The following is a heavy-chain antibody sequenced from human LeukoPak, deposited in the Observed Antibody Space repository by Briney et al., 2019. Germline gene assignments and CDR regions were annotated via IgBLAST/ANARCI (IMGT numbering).Heavy chain of an antibody. CDR2: ISSSSSYI. CDR3: AREGIGQLATALDY. J-gene: IGHJ4*02. V-gene: IGHV3-21*01. Sequence: GGSLRLSCAASGFTFSSYSMNWVRQAPGKGLEWVSSISSSSSYIYYADSVKGRSTISRDNAKNSLYPQMNSLRAEDTAVYYCAREGIGQLATALDYWGQGTLVTVSS. D-gene: IGHD6-13*01. CDR1: GFTFSSYS.